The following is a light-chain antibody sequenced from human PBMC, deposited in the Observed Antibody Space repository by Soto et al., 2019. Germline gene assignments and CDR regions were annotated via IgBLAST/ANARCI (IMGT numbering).Light chain of an antibody. CDR1: QSISSW. J-gene: IGKJ2*02. CDR2: KAS. V-gene: IGKV1-5*03. CDR3: QQYNTYSRT. Sequence: DIQMTQSPSTLSASVGDRVTITCRASQSISSWLAWYQHKPGKAPNLLIYKASTLEGGVPSRFSGSGSGTEFTLTISSLQPDDFATYYCQQYNTYSRTFGQGTKVEIK.